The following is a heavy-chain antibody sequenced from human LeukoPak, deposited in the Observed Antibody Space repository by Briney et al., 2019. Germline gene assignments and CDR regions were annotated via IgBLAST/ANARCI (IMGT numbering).Heavy chain of an antibody. J-gene: IGHJ4*02. D-gene: IGHD3-9*01. V-gene: IGHV3-23*01. CDR3: AKDGLRYFDWSIRGHFDY. CDR1: GFTFSSYA. CDR2: ISGSGGST. Sequence: GGSLRLSCAASGFTFSSYAMSWVRQAPGKGLEWVSAISGSGGSTYYADSVKGRFTISRDNSKNTLYLQMNSLRAEDTAVYYCAKDGLRYFDWSIRGHFDYWGQGTLVTVSS.